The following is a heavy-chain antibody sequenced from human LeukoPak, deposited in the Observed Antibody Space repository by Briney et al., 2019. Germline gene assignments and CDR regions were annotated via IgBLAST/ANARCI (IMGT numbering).Heavy chain of an antibody. CDR2: IYYRGST. CDR1: GGSISSYY. Sequence: SETLSLTCTVSGGSISSYYWSWIRQPPGKGLEWIGYIYYRGSTNYSPSLKSRVTISVDTSKNQFSLQLSSVTAADTAVYYSARGVGAALGYFQHWGQGTLVTVSS. J-gene: IGHJ1*01. D-gene: IGHD2-15*01. V-gene: IGHV4-59*01. CDR3: ARGVGAALGYFQH.